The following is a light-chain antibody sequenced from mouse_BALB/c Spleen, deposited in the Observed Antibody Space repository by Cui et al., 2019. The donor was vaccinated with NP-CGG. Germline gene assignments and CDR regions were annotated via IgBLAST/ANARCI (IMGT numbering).Light chain of an antibody. V-gene: IGLV1*01. CDR2: GTN. CDR3: ALWYSNHWV. CDR1: TGAVTTSNY. J-gene: IGLJ1*01. Sequence: QAVVTQESALTTSPGETVTLTCRSSTGAVTTSNYANWVQEKPDHLFTGLIGGTNNRPPGVPARFSGFLIGDKAVLTITGAHTEDEAIYFCALWYSNHWVFGGGTKLTVL.